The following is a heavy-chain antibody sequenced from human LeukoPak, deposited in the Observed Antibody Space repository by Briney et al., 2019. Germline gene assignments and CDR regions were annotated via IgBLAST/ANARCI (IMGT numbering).Heavy chain of an antibody. CDR3: AKPWPRYFDWFYFDY. D-gene: IGHD3-9*01. Sequence: GGSLRLSFSASGFTFSGYAMSWVRQAPGKGLEWVSAISGSGGSTYYADSVKGRFTISRANSKNTLYLQMNSLRAEETAVYYCAKPWPRYFDWFYFDYWGQGTLVTVSS. CDR1: GFTFSGYA. CDR2: ISGSGGST. J-gene: IGHJ4*02. V-gene: IGHV3-23*01.